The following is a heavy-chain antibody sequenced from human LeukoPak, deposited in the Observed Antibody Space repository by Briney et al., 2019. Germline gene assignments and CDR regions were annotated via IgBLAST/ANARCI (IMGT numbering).Heavy chain of an antibody. Sequence: GLSLRLSCVASGITFSSFGMHWVRQAPGKGLEWVAFICLDGSNEYYTDSVKGRFTISRDNSKKTLYLQMNSLRAEDTAVYYCVKGDVGYSYGPVDYWGQGTLVTVS. D-gene: IGHD5-18*01. CDR3: VKGDVGYSYGPVDY. J-gene: IGHJ4*02. V-gene: IGHV3-33*06. CDR2: ICLDGSNE. CDR1: GITFSSFG.